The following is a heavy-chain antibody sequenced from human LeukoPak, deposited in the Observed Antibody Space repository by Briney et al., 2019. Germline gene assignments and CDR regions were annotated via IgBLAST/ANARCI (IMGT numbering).Heavy chain of an antibody. CDR3: ASKPIVPASQGHYFDT. V-gene: IGHV4-39*07. Sequence: SETLSLTCTVSGGSISSSSYYWGWIRQPPGKGLEWIGSIYYSGSTYYNPSLKSRVTISVDTSKNQFSLNLNSVTAADTAVYYCASKPIVPASQGHYFDTWGQGILVTVSS. CDR1: GGSISSSSYY. CDR2: IYYSGST. J-gene: IGHJ5*02. D-gene: IGHD2-2*01.